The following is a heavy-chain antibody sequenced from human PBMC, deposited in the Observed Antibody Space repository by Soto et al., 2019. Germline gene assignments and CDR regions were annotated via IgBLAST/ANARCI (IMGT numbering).Heavy chain of an antibody. Sequence: ASVNVSCKASVCTFSSYAISWVRQAPGQGLEWMGGIIPNFGTSNYSQKFQRRVTITADKSTSTVYMELSSLTSEDTAVYYCARARQLLRYGFDFWGQGTMVTVSS. CDR1: VCTFSSYA. D-gene: IGHD1-26*01. CDR3: ARARQLLRYGFDF. CDR2: IIPNFGTS. V-gene: IGHV1-69*06. J-gene: IGHJ4*02.